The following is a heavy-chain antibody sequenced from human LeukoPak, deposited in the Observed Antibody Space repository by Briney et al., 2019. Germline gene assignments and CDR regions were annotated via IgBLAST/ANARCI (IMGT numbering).Heavy chain of an antibody. D-gene: IGHD1-26*01. V-gene: IGHV4-34*01. CDR2: TNHSGSA. CDR1: GGSFSGYY. Sequence: SETLSLTCAVYGGSFSGYYWSWIRQPPGKGLEWIGETNHSGSANYNPSLKSRVTISVDTSKNQFSLKLSSVTAADTAVYYCARGRSLVGATWGHFDYWGQGTLVTVSS. CDR3: ARGRSLVGATWGHFDY. J-gene: IGHJ4*02.